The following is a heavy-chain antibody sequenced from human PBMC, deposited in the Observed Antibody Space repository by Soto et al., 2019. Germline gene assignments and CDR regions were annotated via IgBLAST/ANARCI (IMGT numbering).Heavy chain of an antibody. CDR2: IYHSGST. V-gene: IGHV4-4*02. J-gene: IGHJ6*02. CDR1: GGSISSSTW. Sequence: QVQLQESGPGLVKPSGTLSLTCAVSGGSISSSTWWSWVRQPPGKELEWIGEIYHSGSTNYNPSLKSRVTISVDKSKHQCSLKLRSVTAADTAVYYCAVLAAAGAGDGMDVWGRGTTVTVSS. D-gene: IGHD6-13*01. CDR3: AVLAAAGAGDGMDV.